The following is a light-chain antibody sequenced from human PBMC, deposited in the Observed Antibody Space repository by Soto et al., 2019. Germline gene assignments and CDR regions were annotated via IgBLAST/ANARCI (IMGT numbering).Light chain of an antibody. J-gene: IGLJ3*02. CDR3: PSYDSSLSGSV. CDR2: DNT. CDR1: SSNIGAGYD. V-gene: IGLV1-40*01. Sequence: QSVLTQPPSVSGAPGQRVTISCTGSSSNIGAGYDVQWYQQLPGTAPKCLIYDNTNRHSGVPDRFSGSKSGTSASLAITGLQAEDEADYYCPSYDSSLSGSVFGGGTQLTVL.